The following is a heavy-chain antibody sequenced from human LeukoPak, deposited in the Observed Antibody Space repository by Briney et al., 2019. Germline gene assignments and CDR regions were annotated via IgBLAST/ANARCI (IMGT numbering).Heavy chain of an antibody. Sequence: GGSLRLSCAASGFTFSSYSMNWVRQAPGKGLEWVSYISSSSTTIYYADSVKGRFTISRDNAKNSLYLQMNSLRAEDTALYYCAREFYYDSSGYYTYDYWGQGTLVTVSS. V-gene: IGHV3-48*01. CDR1: GFTFSSYS. CDR2: ISSSSTTI. D-gene: IGHD3-22*01. J-gene: IGHJ4*02. CDR3: AREFYYDSSGYYTYDY.